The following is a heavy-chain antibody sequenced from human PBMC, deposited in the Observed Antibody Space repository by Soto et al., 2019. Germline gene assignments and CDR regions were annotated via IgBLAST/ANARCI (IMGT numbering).Heavy chain of an antibody. CDR2: INHSGST. CDR1: GGSFSGYY. CDR3: ARTQTFDY. V-gene: IGHV4-34*01. J-gene: IGHJ4*02. Sequence: QVQLQQWGAGLLKPSETLSLTCAVYGGSFSGYYWSWIRQPPGKGLEWIGEINHSGSTNYNPSLKSRVTISVDTSKNQFSLKLSSVTAADTAVYYCARTQTFDYWGQGTLVTVSS.